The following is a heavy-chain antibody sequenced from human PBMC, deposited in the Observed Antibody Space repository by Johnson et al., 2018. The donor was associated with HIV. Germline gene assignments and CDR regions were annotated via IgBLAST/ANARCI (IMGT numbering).Heavy chain of an antibody. CDR1: GFSFSDSA. D-gene: IGHD7-27*01. Sequence: VLLVESGGGVVQPGRSLRLSCAASGFSFSDSATHWVRQAPGKGLEWVGRIKSKTEGGTTDYAAPVKGRFTISRDDSKNTLYLQMNSLKTEETAVYYCTTPRTNWGWNAFDIWGQGTMVTVSS. CDR3: TTPRTNWGWNAFDI. V-gene: IGHV3-15*01. CDR2: IKSKTEGGTT. J-gene: IGHJ3*02.